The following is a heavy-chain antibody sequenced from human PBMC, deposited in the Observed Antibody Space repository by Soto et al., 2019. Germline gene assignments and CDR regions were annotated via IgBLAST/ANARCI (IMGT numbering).Heavy chain of an antibody. CDR2: IYYGGTT. CDR3: ARDGSVGTGWFDP. J-gene: IGHJ5*02. V-gene: IGHV4-38-2*02. Sequence: SETLSLTCTVSDHSISSRYYWGCIRQPPGKGLEWIGSIYYGGTTYYNPSLKSRVTISMGTSKSQFSLRLSSVTAADTAVYYCARDGSVGTGWFDPWGQGTLVTVYS. CDR1: DHSISSRYY. D-gene: IGHD1-26*01.